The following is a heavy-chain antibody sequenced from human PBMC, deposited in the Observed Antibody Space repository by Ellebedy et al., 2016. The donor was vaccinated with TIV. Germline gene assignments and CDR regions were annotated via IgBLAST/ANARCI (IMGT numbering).Heavy chain of an antibody. CDR1: GYPFGNYG. D-gene: IGHD1-1*01. Sequence: ASVKVSXXASGYPFGNYGINWVRQAPGQGLEWMAWISVNSGDTKFAQKFQGRLTITTDTSTDTVYMDLTGLRSDDTAMYYCTRDRKNDWFDPWGQGTQVTVSS. J-gene: IGHJ5*02. CDR3: TRDRKNDWFDP. V-gene: IGHV1-18*01. CDR2: ISVNSGDT.